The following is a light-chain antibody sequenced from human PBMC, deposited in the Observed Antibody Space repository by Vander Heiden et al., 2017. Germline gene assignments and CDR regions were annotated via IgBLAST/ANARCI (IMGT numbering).Light chain of an antibody. CDR2: LAS. Sequence: DIQMTQSPSSLSASVGDRITITCRASQNIAKYLNWYQHKPEKAPKLLMYLASNLQSGVPSRFSGSGSGTDFTLTSSSLQPEDFATYYCQQSDSNPWTFGQGTRVEIK. CDR1: QNIAKY. J-gene: IGKJ1*01. V-gene: IGKV1-39*01. CDR3: QQSDSNPWT.